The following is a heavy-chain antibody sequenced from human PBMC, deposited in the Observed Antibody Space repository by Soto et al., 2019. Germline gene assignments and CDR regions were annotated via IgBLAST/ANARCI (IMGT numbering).Heavy chain of an antibody. J-gene: IGHJ4*02. CDR3: AKEGYPPFFEY. CDR1: GFTFSNYA. V-gene: IGHV3-23*01. CDR2: ISGSGDKT. Sequence: PGGSLRLSCAASGFTFSNYAMSWVRQAPGKGPEWVSAISGSGDKTYYVDSVKGRSTISRDNSKNTVSLQMNSLRADDTAVYYCAKEGYPPFFEYWGQGTLVTVSS. D-gene: IGHD5-18*01.